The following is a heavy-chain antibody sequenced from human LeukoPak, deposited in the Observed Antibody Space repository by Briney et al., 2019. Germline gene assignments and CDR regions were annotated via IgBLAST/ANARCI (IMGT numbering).Heavy chain of an antibody. CDR1: GFTFSSYR. J-gene: IGHJ4*02. V-gene: IGHV3-74*01. Sequence: GGSLRLSCAASGFTFSSYRMHWVRQAPGKGLVWVSRINSDGSSTNYADSVKGRFTISRDNAKNTVHLQMNSLRAEDAAVYYCARASGYYDSSGYQDIWGQGTLVTVSS. D-gene: IGHD3-22*01. CDR3: ARASGYYDSSGYQDI. CDR2: INSDGSST.